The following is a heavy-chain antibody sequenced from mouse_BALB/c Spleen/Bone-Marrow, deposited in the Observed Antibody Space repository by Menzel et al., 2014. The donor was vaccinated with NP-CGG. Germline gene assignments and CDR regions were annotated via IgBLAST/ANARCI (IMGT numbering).Heavy chain of an antibody. V-gene: IGHV1-77*01. CDR2: IYPGSGGT. CDR3: ARDYYGSSGAMDY. CDR1: GYTFTDYV. J-gene: IGHJ4*01. Sequence: VQLQESGPELVKPGASVKMSCKASGYTFTDYVISWVKQRTGQGLEWIGEIYPGSGGTYYNEKFKGKATLTADKSSNTAYKQLSSLTSEDSAVYFCARDYYGSSGAMDYWGQGTSVTVSS. D-gene: IGHD1-1*01.